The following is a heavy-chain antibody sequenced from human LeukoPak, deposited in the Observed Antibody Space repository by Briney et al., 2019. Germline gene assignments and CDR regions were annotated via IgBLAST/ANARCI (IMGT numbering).Heavy chain of an antibody. J-gene: IGHJ6*02. Sequence: GGSLRLSCATSGFTFNKYGIHWVRQAPGKRLEWVAIIWYDGSNKYYADSVKGRFTISRDNSKNTLSLQMNSLRAEDTAVYYCARDLWVGYSNSPDYYFGMDVWGQGTTVTVSS. CDR1: GFTFNKYG. CDR2: IWYDGSNK. D-gene: IGHD6-13*01. V-gene: IGHV3-33*01. CDR3: ARDLWVGYSNSPDYYFGMDV.